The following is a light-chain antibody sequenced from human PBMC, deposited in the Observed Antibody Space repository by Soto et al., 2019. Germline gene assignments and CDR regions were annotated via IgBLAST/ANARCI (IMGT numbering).Light chain of an antibody. V-gene: IGLV2-14*01. Sequence: QSVLTQPASVSGSPGQSITISCTGTSSDVGGYKYVSWYQQHPGKAPKVIIYEVSNRPSGVSNSFSGSKSGNTASLTISGLQAEDESDYYCNSFTSRSTYVFGTGTKLTVL. CDR3: NSFTSRSTYV. CDR1: SSDVGGYKY. J-gene: IGLJ1*01. CDR2: EVS.